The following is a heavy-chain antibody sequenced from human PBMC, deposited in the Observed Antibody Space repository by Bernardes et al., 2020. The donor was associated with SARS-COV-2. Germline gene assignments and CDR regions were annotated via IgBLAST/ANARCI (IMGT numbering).Heavy chain of an antibody. V-gene: IGHV4-39*01. Sequence: SETLSLTCSVSGGSISSSRYYWGWILQPPGKGLEWIGSMFHSGHSYYNPSLKSRVTISVDTSKNQFSLKLTSVTAADTAVYYCARNYGSGSYELDPWGQGTLVTVSS. CDR1: GGSISSSRYY. CDR3: ARNYGSGSYELDP. CDR2: MFHSGHS. J-gene: IGHJ5*02. D-gene: IGHD3-10*01.